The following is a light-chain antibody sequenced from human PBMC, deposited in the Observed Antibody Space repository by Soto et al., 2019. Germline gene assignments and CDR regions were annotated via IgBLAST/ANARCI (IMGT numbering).Light chain of an antibody. V-gene: IGLV2-14*03. CDR2: EVN. Sequence: QSALTQPASVSGAPGQSITISCTGTSTDVGGYKYVSWYQQRPGTAPKLIMFEVNNRPSGVSDRFSGSRSANTASLTISVLQAQDEADYYCSSYSSNNILSYVFGTGTKVTVL. CDR3: SSYSSNNILSYV. CDR1: STDVGGYKY. J-gene: IGLJ1*01.